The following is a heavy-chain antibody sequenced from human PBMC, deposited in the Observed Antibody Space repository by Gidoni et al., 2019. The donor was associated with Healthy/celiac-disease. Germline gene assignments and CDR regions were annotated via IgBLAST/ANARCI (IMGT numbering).Heavy chain of an antibody. D-gene: IGHD2-8*01. J-gene: IGHJ6*02. CDR2: INPSGGST. V-gene: IGHV1-46*01. CDR3: ARDLPHRYCTNGVCPTGHYYYYGMDV. CDR1: GYTFTSYY. Sequence: QVQLVQSGAEVKKPGASVKVSCKASGYTFTSYYMHWVRQAPGQGLEWMGIINPSGGSTSYAQKFQGRVTMTRDTSTSTVYMELSSLRSEDTAVYYCARDLPHRYCTNGVCPTGHYYYYGMDVWGQGTTVTVSS.